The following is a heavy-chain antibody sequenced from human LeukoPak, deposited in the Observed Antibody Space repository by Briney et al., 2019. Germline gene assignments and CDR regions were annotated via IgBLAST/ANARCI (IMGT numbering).Heavy chain of an antibody. V-gene: IGHV3-21*01. CDR1: GFTFSSYS. J-gene: IGHJ3*02. D-gene: IGHD4-17*01. CDR2: ISSSSSYI. CDR3: ASYGDYNDAFNI. Sequence: GGSLRLSCAASGFTFSSYSMNWVRQAPGKGLEWVSSISSSSSYIYYADSVKGRFTISRDNAKNSLYLQMNSLRAEDTAVYYCASYGDYNDAFNIWGRGTMVTVSS.